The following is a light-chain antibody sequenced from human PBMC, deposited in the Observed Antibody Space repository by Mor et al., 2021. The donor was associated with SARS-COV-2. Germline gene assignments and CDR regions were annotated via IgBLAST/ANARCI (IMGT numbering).Light chain of an antibody. J-gene: IGLJ1*01. CDR3: NSYSSGTTALV. Sequence: RDSYIGNRPSGVAYRFSGSKSGDTASLTISGLQGEDEADYYCNSYSSGTTALVFGTGTKVTVL. V-gene: IGLV2-14*03. CDR2: YIG.